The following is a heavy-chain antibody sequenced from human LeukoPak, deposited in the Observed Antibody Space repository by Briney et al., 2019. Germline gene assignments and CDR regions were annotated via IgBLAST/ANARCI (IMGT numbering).Heavy chain of an antibody. V-gene: IGHV1-18*01. Sequence: ASVKVSCKTSGYTFISYGMSWLRQAPGQVFEWLGWISGHNDNTNYAQKIEGRVTLTTDRATSTAHMELRSLRPDDTAVYYCARQGYSSSSTADFWGQGTLVTVSS. J-gene: IGHJ4*02. CDR3: ARQGYSSSSTADF. CDR2: ISGHNDNT. D-gene: IGHD6-6*01. CDR1: GYTFISYG.